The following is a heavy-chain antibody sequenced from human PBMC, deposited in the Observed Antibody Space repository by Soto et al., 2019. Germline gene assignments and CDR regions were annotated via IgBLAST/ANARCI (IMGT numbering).Heavy chain of an antibody. CDR3: ASERGYCSGGSCPSKSDYYYYYGMDV. CDR1: GGSISSGGYS. Sequence: SETLSLTCAVSGGSISSGGYSWSWIRQPPGKGLEWIGYIYHSGSTYYNPSLKSRVTISVDRSKNQFSLRLSSVTAADTAVYYCASERGYCSGGSCPSKSDYYYYYGMDVWGQGTTVTVSS. V-gene: IGHV4-30-2*01. J-gene: IGHJ6*02. CDR2: IYHSGST. D-gene: IGHD2-15*01.